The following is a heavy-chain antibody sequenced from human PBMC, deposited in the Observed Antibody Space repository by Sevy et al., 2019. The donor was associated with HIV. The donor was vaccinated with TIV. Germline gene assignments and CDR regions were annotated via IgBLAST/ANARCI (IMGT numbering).Heavy chain of an antibody. D-gene: IGHD1-1*01. CDR3: ALERLSSNVAEYFQN. CDR1: GFTFTSYS. J-gene: IGHJ1*01. CDR2: ISYDATNK. V-gene: IGHV3-30-3*01. Sequence: GGSLRLSCAASGFTFTSYSMHWVRQAPGKGLEWVATISYDATNKHYADSVKGRFTISRDNSRNSLFLQMNSLRSEDTAVSCCALERLSSNVAEYFQNWGQGTLVTVSS.